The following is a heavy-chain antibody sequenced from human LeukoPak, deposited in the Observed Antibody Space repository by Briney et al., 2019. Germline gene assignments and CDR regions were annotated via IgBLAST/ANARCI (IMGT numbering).Heavy chain of an antibody. Sequence: GGSLRLSCGASGFTFDDYAMHWVRQAPGKGLEWVSGISWNSGSIGYADSVKGRFTISRDNAKSSLYLQMNSLRPEDTAFYYCAKSIEGSGSYYNSYFDYWGQGTLSPSPQ. V-gene: IGHV3-9*01. CDR2: ISWNSGSI. CDR3: AKSIEGSGSYYNSYFDY. CDR1: GFTFDDYA. J-gene: IGHJ4*02. D-gene: IGHD3-10*01.